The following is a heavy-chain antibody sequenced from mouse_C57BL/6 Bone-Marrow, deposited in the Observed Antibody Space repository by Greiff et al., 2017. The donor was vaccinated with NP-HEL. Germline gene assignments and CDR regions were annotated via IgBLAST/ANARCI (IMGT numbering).Heavy chain of an antibody. J-gene: IGHJ4*01. Sequence: VQLQQSGPELVKPGASVKLSCKASGYTFTSYDITWVKQRPGQGLEWIGWIYPRDGSTKYNEKFKGKATLTVDTSSSTAYMELHSLTSEDSAVYFCARERLYYPYAMDYWGQGTSVTVSS. CDR1: GYTFTSYD. CDR2: IYPRDGST. CDR3: ARERLYYPYAMDY. V-gene: IGHV1-85*01. D-gene: IGHD2-1*01.